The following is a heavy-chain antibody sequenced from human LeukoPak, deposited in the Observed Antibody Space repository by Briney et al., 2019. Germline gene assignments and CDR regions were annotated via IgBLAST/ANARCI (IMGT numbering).Heavy chain of an antibody. V-gene: IGHV3-33*05. J-gene: IGHJ4*02. D-gene: IGHD6-6*01. Sequence: GGSLRLSCVGSTFTFSDYGMHWVRQAPGKGLEWVAVISYDGSNKYYADSVKGRFTISRDNSKNTLYLQMNSLRAEDTAVYYCAKDGSDSSSRTLDREYYFDYWGQGTLVTVSS. CDR3: AKDGSDSSSRTLDREYYFDY. CDR2: ISYDGSNK. CDR1: TFTFSDYG.